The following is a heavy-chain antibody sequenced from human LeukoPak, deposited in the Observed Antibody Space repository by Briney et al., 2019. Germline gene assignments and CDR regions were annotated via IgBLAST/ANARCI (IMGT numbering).Heavy chain of an antibody. CDR1: GGTFSSYA. Sequence: SVKVSCKASGGTFSSYAISWVRQAPGRGLEWMGGIIPIFGTANYAQKFQGRVTITTDESTSTAYMELSSLRSEDTAVYYCAREDGYSYGGFDLWGRGTLVTVSS. CDR3: AREDGYSYGGFDL. CDR2: IIPIFGTA. V-gene: IGHV1-69*05. D-gene: IGHD5-18*01. J-gene: IGHJ2*01.